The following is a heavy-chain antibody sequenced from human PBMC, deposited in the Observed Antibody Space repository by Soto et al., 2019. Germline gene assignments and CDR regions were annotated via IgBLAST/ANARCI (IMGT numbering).Heavy chain of an antibody. CDR3: AREYCSGASCYGTDY. CDR2: ISGHNDKT. Sequence: QVQLVQSGAEVKKPGASVKVSCKASGYTFTTYGISWVRQAPGQGLEWMGWISGHNDKTNYAQNVQGRVTMTTDTSTRTTYLEMGSLRSDDTAVYYCAREYCSGASCYGTDYWGQGTLVTVSS. D-gene: IGHD2-15*01. J-gene: IGHJ4*02. V-gene: IGHV1-18*01. CDR1: GYTFTTYG.